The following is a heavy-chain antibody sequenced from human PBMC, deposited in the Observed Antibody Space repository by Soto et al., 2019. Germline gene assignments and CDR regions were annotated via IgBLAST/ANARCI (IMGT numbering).Heavy chain of an antibody. CDR3: ARGRYCSSTSCPTYYYYGMDV. V-gene: IGHV4-31*03. CDR2: IYYSGST. D-gene: IGHD2-2*01. Sequence: QVQLQESGPGLVKPSQTLSLTCTVSGGSISSGGYYWSWIRQHPGKGLEWIGYIYYSGSTYYNPSLKSRVTISVETSKNQFSLKLSSVTAADTAVYYCARGRYCSSTSCPTYYYYGMDVWGQGTTVTVSS. CDR1: GGSISSGGYY. J-gene: IGHJ6*02.